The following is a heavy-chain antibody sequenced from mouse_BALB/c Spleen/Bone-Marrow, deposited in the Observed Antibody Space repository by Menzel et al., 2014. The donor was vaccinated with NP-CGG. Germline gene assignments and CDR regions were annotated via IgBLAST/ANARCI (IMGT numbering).Heavy chain of an antibody. CDR3: IRELVRGFGY. D-gene: IGHD2-14*01. CDR2: VNPGSGGA. CDR1: GYAFTNYF. J-gene: IGHJ3*01. V-gene: IGHV1-54*01. Sequence: QVQLKQSGAELVRPGTPVKASCKASGYAFTNYFMEWVKQRPGQGLEWIGVVNPGSGGANYNEKFKGKAILTADKSSSTAYMQLSSLTSDDSAVYFCIRELVRGFGYWGQGTLVTVSA.